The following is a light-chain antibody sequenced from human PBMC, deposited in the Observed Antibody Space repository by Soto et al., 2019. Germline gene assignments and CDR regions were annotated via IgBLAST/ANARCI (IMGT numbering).Light chain of an antibody. CDR2: AAP. CDR1: QGISSS. V-gene: IGKV1-9*01. Sequence: DIQLTQSPSFLSASVGDRVTITCLASQGISSSLAWYQQRAGKAPKFLIYAAPTLQRGAPSSFSGSGSGTEFALTISSIQTEDSATSYCQQLKSYPLTFGGGTKVEIK. CDR3: QQLKSYPLT. J-gene: IGKJ4*01.